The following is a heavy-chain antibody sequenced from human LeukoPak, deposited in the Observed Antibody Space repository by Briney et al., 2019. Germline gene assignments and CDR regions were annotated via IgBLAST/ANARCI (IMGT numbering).Heavy chain of an antibody. CDR3: ARDSGSSYFDY. CDR1: GFTFSSYA. CDR2: TSDDGRNK. V-gene: IGHV3-30*04. J-gene: IGHJ4*02. Sequence: SGRSLSLSCAASGFTFSSYAMHWVRQAPGKGLEWVAVTSDDGRNKYYLDSVKGRFIISRDNSKNTLYLQMTSLRTEDTAVYYCARDSGSSYFDYWGQGTLVTVSS. D-gene: IGHD6-13*01.